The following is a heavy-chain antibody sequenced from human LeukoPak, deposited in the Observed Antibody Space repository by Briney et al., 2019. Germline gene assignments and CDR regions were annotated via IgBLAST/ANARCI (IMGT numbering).Heavy chain of an antibody. D-gene: IGHD6-13*01. J-gene: IGHJ4*02. CDR1: GFTFSSYW. CDR3: ARGTIIAAAKNY. CDR2: INSDGSST. V-gene: IGHV3-74*01. Sequence: GGSLRLSCAASGFTFSSYWMHWVRQAPGKGLVWVSRINSDGSSTSYADSVKGRFTISRDNAKNTLYLQMNSLRAEDTAVYYCARGTIIAAAKNYWGQGTLVTVSS.